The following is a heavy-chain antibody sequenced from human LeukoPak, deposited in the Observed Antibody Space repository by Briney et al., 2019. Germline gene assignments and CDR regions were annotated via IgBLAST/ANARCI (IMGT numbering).Heavy chain of an antibody. J-gene: IGHJ4*02. V-gene: IGHV3-23*01. D-gene: IGHD3-16*02. CDR3: AKDRGDYDYVWGSYRDEYYFDY. CDR1: GFTFSSYA. Sequence: PGGSLRLSCAASGFTFSSYAMSWVRQAPGKGLEWVSAISGSGGSTYYADSVKGRFTISRDNSKNTLYLQMNSLRAEDTAVYCCAKDRGDYDYVWGSYRDEYYFDYWGQGTLVTVSS. CDR2: ISGSGGST.